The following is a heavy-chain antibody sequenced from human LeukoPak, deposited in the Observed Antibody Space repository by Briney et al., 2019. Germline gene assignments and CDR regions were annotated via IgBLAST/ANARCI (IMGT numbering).Heavy chain of an antibody. CDR2: ISGSGGST. Sequence: PGGSLRLSCAASGFTFDDYAMHWVRQAPGKGLEWVSAISGSGGSTYYADSVKGRFTISGDNSKNTLYLQMNSLRAEDTAVYYCAKDRMSGALGDYWGQGTLVTVSS. D-gene: IGHD1-26*01. J-gene: IGHJ4*02. V-gene: IGHV3-23*01. CDR1: GFTFDDYA. CDR3: AKDRMSGALGDY.